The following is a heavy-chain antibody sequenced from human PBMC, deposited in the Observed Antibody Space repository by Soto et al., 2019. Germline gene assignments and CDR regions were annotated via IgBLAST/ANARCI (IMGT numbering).Heavy chain of an antibody. V-gene: IGHV3-21*01. J-gene: IGHJ3*01. CDR1: GFTFSGYI. CDR2: ISSTSTNI. CDR3: ARGIASSSLVTFDV. Sequence: GGSLRLSCAASGFTFSGYIMHWVRQAPGQGLEWIATISSTSTNIYYADSVKGRITISRDNPKNSLSLQMDSLRREDTAVYYCARGIASSSLVTFDVWGQGTMVTVSS. D-gene: IGHD2-21*01.